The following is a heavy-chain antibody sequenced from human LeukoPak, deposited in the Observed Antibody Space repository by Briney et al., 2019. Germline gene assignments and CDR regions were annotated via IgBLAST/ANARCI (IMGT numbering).Heavy chain of an antibody. Sequence: SVKVSCKASGGTFNTYAISWVRQAPGHGLEWMGRIIPIFGTANYAQKFQGRVTITTDESTSTAYMELSSLRSEDTAVYYCATHKSSSWRNNWFDPWGQGTLVTVSS. D-gene: IGHD6-13*01. CDR1: GGTFNTYA. CDR3: ATHKSSSWRNNWFDP. CDR2: IIPIFGTA. J-gene: IGHJ5*02. V-gene: IGHV1-69*05.